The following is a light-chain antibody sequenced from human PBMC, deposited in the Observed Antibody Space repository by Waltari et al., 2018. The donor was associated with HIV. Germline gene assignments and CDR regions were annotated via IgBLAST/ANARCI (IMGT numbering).Light chain of an antibody. CDR1: QSISSW. Sequence: DIQMTQSPSTLSASVGDRVTITCRASQSISSWLAWHQQKPGKAPKLLLYAASSLQIGVPPRFSGSGSGTDFVLTISSLQPDDFATYYCQQTNGIREFTFGQGTKLEIK. J-gene: IGKJ2*01. CDR2: AAS. V-gene: IGKV1-5*01. CDR3: QQTNGIREFT.